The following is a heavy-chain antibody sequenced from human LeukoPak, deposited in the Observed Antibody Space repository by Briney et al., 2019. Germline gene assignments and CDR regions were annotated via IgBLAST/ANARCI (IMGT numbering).Heavy chain of an antibody. CDR2: ISYDGSNK. D-gene: IGHD6-13*01. Sequence: GGSLRLSCAASGFTFSGCAMHWVRQAPGKGLEWVAVISYDGSNKYYADSVKGRFTISRDNSKNTLYLQMNSQRAEDTAVYYCAKDGFPHSSTWYGWFDPWGQGTLVTVSS. J-gene: IGHJ5*02. CDR1: GFTFSGCA. V-gene: IGHV3-30*18. CDR3: AKDGFPHSSTWYGWFDP.